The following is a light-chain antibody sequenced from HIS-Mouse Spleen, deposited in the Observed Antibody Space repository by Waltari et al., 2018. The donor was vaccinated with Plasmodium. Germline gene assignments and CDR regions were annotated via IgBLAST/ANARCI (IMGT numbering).Light chain of an antibody. V-gene: IGLV3-21*03. CDR3: QVWDSSSDHPDVV. J-gene: IGLJ2*01. Sequence: SYVLTQPPSVSVAPGKTARITCGGNNIGRKSVHWYQQKPGQAPVLVGYDDSDRPSGIPERFSGSNAGNTATLTISRVEAGDEADYYCQVWDSSSDHPDVVFGGGTKLTVL. CDR1: NIGRKS. CDR2: DDS.